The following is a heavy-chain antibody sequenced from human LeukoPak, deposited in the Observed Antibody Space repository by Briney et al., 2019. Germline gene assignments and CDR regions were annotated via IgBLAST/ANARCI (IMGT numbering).Heavy chain of an antibody. CDR2: INQDGSEK. CDR1: GFTFSNYW. D-gene: IGHD3-9*01. Sequence: GGSLRLSCAASGFTFSNYWMSWVRQAPGKGLEWVANINQDGSEKYYVDSVKGRFTASKDNAKNSLDLQKSSRRAEDRVVYCCARGGYVGLNFDYWGQGTLVTVSS. V-gene: IGHV3-7*03. J-gene: IGHJ4*02. CDR3: ARGGYVGLNFDY.